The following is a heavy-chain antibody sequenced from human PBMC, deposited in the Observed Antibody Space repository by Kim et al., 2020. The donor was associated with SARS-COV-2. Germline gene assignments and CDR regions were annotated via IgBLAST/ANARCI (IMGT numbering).Heavy chain of an antibody. CDR1: GYTFTGYY. CDR2: INPNSGGT. J-gene: IGHJ4*02. CDR3: ARAPEWVAGTDY. Sequence: ASVKVSCKASGYTFTGYYMHWVRQAPGQGLEWMGRINPNSGGTNYAQKFQGRVTMTRDTSISTAYMELSRLRSDDTAVYYCARAPEWVAGTDYWGQGTLVTVSS. D-gene: IGHD6-19*01. V-gene: IGHV1-2*06.